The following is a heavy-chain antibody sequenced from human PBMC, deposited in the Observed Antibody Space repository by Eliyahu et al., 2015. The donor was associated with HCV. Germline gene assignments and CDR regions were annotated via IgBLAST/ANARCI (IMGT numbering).Heavy chain of an antibody. CDR2: INHSGST. CDR3: ARRRQWLAQRD. Sequence: QVQLQQWGAGLLKPSETLSLTCAVYGGSFSGYYWSWIRQPPGKGLEWIGEINHSGSTNYNPSLKSRVTISVDTSKNQFSLKLSSVTAADTAVYYCARRRQWLAQRDWGQGTLVTVSS. D-gene: IGHD6-19*01. J-gene: IGHJ4*02. CDR1: GGSFSGYY. V-gene: IGHV4-34*01.